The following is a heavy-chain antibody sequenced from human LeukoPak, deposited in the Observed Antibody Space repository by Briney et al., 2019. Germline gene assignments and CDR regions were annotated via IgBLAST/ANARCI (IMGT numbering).Heavy chain of an antibody. CDR2: IIPIFGTA. CDR3: AREGGYASNERRFPWFDP. J-gene: IGHJ5*02. V-gene: IGHV1-69*13. CDR1: GYTFTSYA. Sequence: GASVKVSCKASGYTFTSYAMNWVRQAPGQGLEWMGGIIPIFGTANYAQKFQGRVTITADESTSTAYMELSSLRSEDTAVYYCAREGGYASNERRFPWFDPWGQGTLVTVSS. D-gene: IGHD2-2*01.